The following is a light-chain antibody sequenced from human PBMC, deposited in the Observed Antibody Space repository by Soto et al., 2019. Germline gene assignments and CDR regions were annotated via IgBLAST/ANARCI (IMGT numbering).Light chain of an antibody. CDR3: QQTYSVTWT. J-gene: IGKJ1*01. CDR1: QSVSGH. V-gene: IGKV1-39*01. CDR2: ASF. Sequence: DIQMTQSPSSLSASVGDRVTITCRTSQSVSGHLNWYQQKAGKAPKLLIYASFSLQGGVPSRFSGSGSGTDFTLTISSLQPEDIATYYCQQTYSVTWTFGQGTKVEIK.